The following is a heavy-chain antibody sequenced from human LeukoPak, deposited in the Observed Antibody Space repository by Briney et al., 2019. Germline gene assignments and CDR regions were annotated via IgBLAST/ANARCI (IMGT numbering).Heavy chain of an antibody. CDR3: ARRRRRDGYGGGEGYFDY. Sequence: SETLSLTCAVYGGSFSGYYWRWIRQPPGKGLEWIGEINHSGSTNYNPSLKSRVTISVDTSKNQFSLKLSSVTAADTAVYYCARRRRRDGYGGGEGYFDYWGQGTLVTVSS. J-gene: IGHJ4*02. CDR1: GGSFSGYY. D-gene: IGHD5-24*01. V-gene: IGHV4-34*01. CDR2: INHSGST.